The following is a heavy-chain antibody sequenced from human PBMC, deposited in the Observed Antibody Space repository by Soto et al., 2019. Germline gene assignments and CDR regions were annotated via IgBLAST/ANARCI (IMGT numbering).Heavy chain of an antibody. CDR3: ARGRDGDY. CDR1: GYAFTTYG. CDR2: ISAHNGNT. Sequence: QVHLVQSGAEVKKPGASVKVSCQGSGYAFTTYGITWVRQAPGQGLEWMGWISAHNGNTNYAQKLQGRVTVNRDTSTSTAYMELRSLRYDDTAVYYCARGRDGDYWGQGALVTVSS. D-gene: IGHD6-6*01. V-gene: IGHV1-18*01. J-gene: IGHJ4*02.